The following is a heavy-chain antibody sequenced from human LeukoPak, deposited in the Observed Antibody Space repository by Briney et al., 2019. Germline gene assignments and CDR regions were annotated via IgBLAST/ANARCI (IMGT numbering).Heavy chain of an antibody. J-gene: IGHJ3*02. CDR3: AKERYGPPPDAFDI. Sequence: PGGSLRLSCAASGFTFSSYAMHWVRQAPGKGLEWVAIISYDGSNKYYADSVKRRFTISRDNSKNTLYLQMNSLRAEDTAVYYCAKERYGPPPDAFDIWGQGTMVTVSS. D-gene: IGHD5-18*01. CDR1: GFTFSSYA. CDR2: ISYDGSNK. V-gene: IGHV3-30-3*01.